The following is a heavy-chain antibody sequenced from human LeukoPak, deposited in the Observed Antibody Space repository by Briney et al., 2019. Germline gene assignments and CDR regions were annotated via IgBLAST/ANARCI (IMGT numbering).Heavy chain of an antibody. J-gene: IGHJ6*03. CDR2: IYYSGST. V-gene: IGHV4-30-4*08. CDR3: ARDCSRRGYYYYYMDV. CDR1: GGSISSGDYY. D-gene: IGHD2-15*01. Sequence: PSETLSLTCTVSGGSISSGDYYWSWIRQPPGKGLEWIGYIYYSGSTYYNPSLKSRVTISVDTSKNQFSLKLSSVTAADTAVYYCARDCSRRGYYYYYMDVWGKGTTVTVSS.